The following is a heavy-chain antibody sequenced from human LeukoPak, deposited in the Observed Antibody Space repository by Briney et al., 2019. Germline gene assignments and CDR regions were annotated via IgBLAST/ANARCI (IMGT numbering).Heavy chain of an antibody. Sequence: GGSLRLSCAASGFTFSSYAMSWVRQAPGKGLEWVSSMSGSGVSTYYADSVKGRFTISRDNSENTLYLQMNSLRAEDTAVYYCAKVVIGDYVFDAFDIWGQGTMVTVSS. CDR1: GFTFSSYA. D-gene: IGHD4-17*01. V-gene: IGHV3-23*01. CDR3: AKVVIGDYVFDAFDI. CDR2: MSGSGVST. J-gene: IGHJ3*02.